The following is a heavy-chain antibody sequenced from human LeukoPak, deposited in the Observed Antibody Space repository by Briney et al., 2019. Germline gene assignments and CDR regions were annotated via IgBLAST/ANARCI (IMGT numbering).Heavy chain of an antibody. J-gene: IGHJ2*01. CDR3: ARDISASSGWYGYFDL. CDR2: INPNSGGT. Sequence: ASVKVSCKASGYTFTGYYMHWVRQAPGQGLEWMGWINPNSGGTNYAQKFQGRVTMTRDTSISTAYMELSRLRSDDTAVYYCARDISASSGWYGYFDLWGRGTLVTVSS. D-gene: IGHD6-19*01. CDR1: GYTFTGYY. V-gene: IGHV1-2*02.